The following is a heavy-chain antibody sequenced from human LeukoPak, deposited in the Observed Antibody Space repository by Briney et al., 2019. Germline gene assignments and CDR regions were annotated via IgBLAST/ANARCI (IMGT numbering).Heavy chain of an antibody. CDR2: XXXXXGGT. CDR3: ATLDIAVAGIGRAEGPDY. J-gene: IGHJ4*02. CDR1: GYTFTGYY. Sequence: ASVKVSCKASGYTFTGYYMHWVRQAPGQGXXXXXXXXXXXGGTNYAQKFQGRVTMTRDTSISTAYMELSRLRSDDTAVYYCATLDIAVAGIGRAEGPDYWGQGTLVTVSS. D-gene: IGHD6-19*01. V-gene: IGHV1-2*02.